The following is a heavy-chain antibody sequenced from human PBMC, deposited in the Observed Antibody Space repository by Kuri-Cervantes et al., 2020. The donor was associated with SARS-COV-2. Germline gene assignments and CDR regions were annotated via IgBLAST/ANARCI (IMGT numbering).Heavy chain of an antibody. Sequence: GGSLRLSCGASGFTFSNYAMSWVRQAPGKGLQWVSTISVSGDSTYYADSVKGRFTISRDNSKNTLYLQLNGLRAEDTAVYYCAKDLSGVSSSFFFDSWGQGTPVTVSS. J-gene: IGHJ4*02. D-gene: IGHD2/OR15-2a*01. CDR3: AKDLSGVSSSFFFDS. CDR1: GFTFSNYA. V-gene: IGHV3-23*01. CDR2: ISVSGDST.